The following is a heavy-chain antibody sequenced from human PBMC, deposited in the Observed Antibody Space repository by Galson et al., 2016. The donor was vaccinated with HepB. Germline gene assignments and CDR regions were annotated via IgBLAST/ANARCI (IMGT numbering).Heavy chain of an antibody. D-gene: IGHD6-13*01. CDR3: ARLQQLPRKDNYYYYAMDV. V-gene: IGHV4-61*08. Sequence: SETLSLTCTVSGGSISTDGYWRWIRQHPGKGLEWIGYVYYSGNTNYNPSLKSPITISVDTSKNQFSLKLSSVTAADTAVYYCARLQQLPRKDNYYYYAMDVWGQGTTVTVSS. J-gene: IGHJ6*02. CDR1: GGSISTDGY. CDR2: VYYSGNT.